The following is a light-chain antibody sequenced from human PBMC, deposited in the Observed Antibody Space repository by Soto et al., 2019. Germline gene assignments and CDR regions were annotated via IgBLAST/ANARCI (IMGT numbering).Light chain of an antibody. V-gene: IGKV3-15*01. CDR3: QQYNNWPLA. J-gene: IGKJ5*01. CDR1: QSVSSY. Sequence: EIVLTQSPATLSLSPGERATLSCRASQSVSSYLLWYQQKPGQAPRLLIYGASTRATDIPARFSGSGSGTEFTLTISSLQSEDFAVYFCQQYNNWPLAFGQGTRLEIK. CDR2: GAS.